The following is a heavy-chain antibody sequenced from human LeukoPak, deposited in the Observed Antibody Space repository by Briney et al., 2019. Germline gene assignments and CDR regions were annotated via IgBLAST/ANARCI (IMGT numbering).Heavy chain of an antibody. CDR2: IIPIFGTA. CDR3: ARDLESGTYGDYFPN. V-gene: IGHV1-69*05. J-gene: IGHJ3*01. Sequence: SSVKVSCKASGGTFSSYAISWVRQAPGQGLEWMGRIIPIFGTANYAQKFQGRVTITTDESTSTAYMELSSLRSEDTAVYYCARDLESGTYGDYFPNWGQGTMVTVSS. CDR1: GGTFSSYA. D-gene: IGHD4-17*01.